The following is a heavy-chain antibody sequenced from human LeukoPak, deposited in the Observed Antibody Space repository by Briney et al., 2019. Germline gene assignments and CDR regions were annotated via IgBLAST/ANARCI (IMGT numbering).Heavy chain of an antibody. CDR1: GGTFSSYA. D-gene: IGHD3-22*01. J-gene: IGHJ3*02. CDR3: AGEDNSSGYRPFDI. CDR2: INPNNGGT. V-gene: IGHV1-2*06. Sequence: ASVTVSCTASGGTFSSYAISWVRQAPGQGLEWMGRINPNNGGTNYAQKLQGRVTMTRDMSMSTAYMELSRLRSVDTAVYYCAGEDNSSGYRPFDIWGQGTMVTVPS.